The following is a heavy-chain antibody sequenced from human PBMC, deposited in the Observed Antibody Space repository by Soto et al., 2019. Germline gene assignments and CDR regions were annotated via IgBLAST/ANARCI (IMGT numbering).Heavy chain of an antibody. Sequence: VQLWDSGGGLVQPGGSLRLSCAASGFSFSSSAMSWVRQAPGKXXXXXSTFRESGGTTHYADPVKGRFTISRDTSNNILFLQMNSLRAEDTAIYYCTKDSHWAIISPTHDYWGQGTLVTVSS. D-gene: IGHD2-2*01. V-gene: IGHV3-23*01. J-gene: IGHJ4*02. CDR3: TKDSHWAIISPTHDY. CDR1: GFSFSSSA. CDR2: FRESGGTT.